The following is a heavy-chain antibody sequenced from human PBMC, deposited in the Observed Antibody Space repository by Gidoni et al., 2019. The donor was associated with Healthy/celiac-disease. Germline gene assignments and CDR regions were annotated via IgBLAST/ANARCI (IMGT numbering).Heavy chain of an antibody. J-gene: IGHJ6*02. D-gene: IGHD3-3*01. CDR1: GFTFSSYG. V-gene: IGHV3-33*01. CDR2: IWYDGSNK. Sequence: QVQLVESGGGVVQPGRSLRLSCAASGFTFSSYGMHWVRQAPGKGLEWVAVIWYDGSNKYYADSVKGRFTISRDNSKNTLYLQMNSLRAEDTAVYYCARDFTIFVSPYGMDVWGQGTTVTVSS. CDR3: ARDFTIFVSPYGMDV.